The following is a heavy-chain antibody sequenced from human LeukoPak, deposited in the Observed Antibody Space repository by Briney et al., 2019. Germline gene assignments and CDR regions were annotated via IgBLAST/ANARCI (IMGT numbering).Heavy chain of an antibody. CDR1: GYTFTNFG. J-gene: IGHJ3*02. CDR3: AGERYDYDAFDI. Sequence: ASVKVSCKASGYTFTNFGISWVRQAPGQGLEWMGWITPYNGNTNYAQKLQGRVTLTTDTSTSTAYMELRSLRSDDTAVYYCAGERYDYDAFDIWGQGTMVTVSS. D-gene: IGHD5-12*01. V-gene: IGHV1-18*01. CDR2: ITPYNGNT.